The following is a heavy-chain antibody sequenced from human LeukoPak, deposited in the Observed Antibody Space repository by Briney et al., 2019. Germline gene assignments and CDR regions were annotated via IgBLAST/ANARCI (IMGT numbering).Heavy chain of an antibody. CDR3: ARDADRIAVAGTPVDY. CDR1: GYTFTGYY. J-gene: IGHJ4*02. V-gene: IGHV1-2*02. D-gene: IGHD6-19*01. Sequence: VASVKVSCKASGYTFTGYYMHWVRQAPGQGLEWMGWINPNSGGTNYAQKFQGRVTMTRDTSISTAYMELSRLRSDDTAVYYCARDADRIAVAGTPVDYWGQGTLVTVSS. CDR2: INPNSGGT.